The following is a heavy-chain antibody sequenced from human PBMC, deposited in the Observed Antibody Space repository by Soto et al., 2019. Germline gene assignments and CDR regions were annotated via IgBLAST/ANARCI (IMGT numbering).Heavy chain of an antibody. D-gene: IGHD2-2*01. J-gene: IGHJ4*02. CDR2: ISSSSSTI. V-gene: IGHV3-48*01. Sequence: GSLRLSCAASGFTFSSYSMNWVRQAPGKGLEWVSYISSSSSTIYYADSVKGRFTISRDNAKNSLYLQMNSLRGEDTAVYYCARDLVRGGNVVVPAAMCFDYWGQGT. CDR1: GFTFSSYS. CDR3: ARDLVRGGNVVVPAAMCFDY.